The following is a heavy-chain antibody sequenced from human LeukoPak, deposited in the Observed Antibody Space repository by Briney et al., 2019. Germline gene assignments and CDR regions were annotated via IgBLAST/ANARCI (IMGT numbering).Heavy chain of an antibody. CDR3: ARDFGPGDTVDYYYNGMDV. CDR2: INPNSGGT. CDR1: GYTFIGYY. J-gene: IGHJ6*02. D-gene: IGHD4-23*01. Sequence: ASVKVSCKASGYTFIGYYMHWVRPAPGQGLEWMGWINPNSGGTNYAQKFQGRVTMTRDTSISTAHMELRRLRSDDTAVYYCARDFGPGDTVDYYYNGMDVWGQGTTVTVSS. V-gene: IGHV1-2*02.